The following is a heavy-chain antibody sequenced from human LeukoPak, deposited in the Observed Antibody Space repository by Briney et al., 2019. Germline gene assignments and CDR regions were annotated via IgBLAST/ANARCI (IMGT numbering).Heavy chain of an antibody. CDR3: ARKIDYGDYLDY. CDR1: GYSISSSNW. Sequence: PSETLSLTCTVSGYSISSSNWWSWVRQPPGKGLEWIGEIYHSGSTNYNPSLKSRVTISVDKSKNQFSLKLSSVTAADTAVYYCARKIDYGDYLDYWGQGTLVTVSS. D-gene: IGHD4-17*01. V-gene: IGHV4-4*02. J-gene: IGHJ4*02. CDR2: IYHSGST.